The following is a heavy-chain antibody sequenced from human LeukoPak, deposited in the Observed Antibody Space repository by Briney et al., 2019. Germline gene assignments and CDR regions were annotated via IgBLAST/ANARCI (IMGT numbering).Heavy chain of an antibody. CDR3: ARGGYSSSWYHFDY. Sequence: GGSLRLSCAASGFTFSSSAMSWVRQVPGKGLEWVTGISASGGSTYYADSVRGRFTISRDNSKNTLYVQMNSLRAEDTAVYYCARGGYSSSWYHFDYWGQGTLVTVSS. V-gene: IGHV3-23*01. D-gene: IGHD6-13*01. CDR2: ISASGGST. CDR1: GFTFSSSA. J-gene: IGHJ4*02.